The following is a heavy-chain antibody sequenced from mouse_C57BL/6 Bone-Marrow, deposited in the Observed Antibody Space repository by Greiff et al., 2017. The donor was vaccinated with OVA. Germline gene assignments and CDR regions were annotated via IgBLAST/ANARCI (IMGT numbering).Heavy chain of an antibody. CDR2: ISSGGSYT. CDR1: GFTFSSYG. CDR3: ARHTTVVALYYYAMDY. D-gene: IGHD1-1*01. V-gene: IGHV5-6*01. J-gene: IGHJ4*01. Sequence: EVKLVESGGDLVKPGGSLKLSCAASGFTFSSYGMSWVRQTPDKRLEWVATISSGGSYTYYPDSVKGRFTISRDNAKNTLYLQMSSLKSEDTAMYYCARHTTVVALYYYAMDYWGQGTSVTVSS.